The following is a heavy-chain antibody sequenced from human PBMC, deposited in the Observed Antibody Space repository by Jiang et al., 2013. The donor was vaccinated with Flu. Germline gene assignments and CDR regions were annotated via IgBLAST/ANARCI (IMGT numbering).Heavy chain of an antibody. V-gene: IGHV3-21*01. CDR2: ISSSSSYI. J-gene: IGHJ4*02. D-gene: IGHD6-19*01. CDR1: GFTFSSYS. CDR3: AKYSSGWFLDY. Sequence: EVQLLESGGGLVKPGGSLRLSCAASGFTFSSYSMNWVRQAPGKGLEWVSSISSSSSYIYYADSVKGRFTISRDNAKNSLYLQMNSLRAEDTAVYYCAKYSSGWFLDYWAREPWSPSPQ.